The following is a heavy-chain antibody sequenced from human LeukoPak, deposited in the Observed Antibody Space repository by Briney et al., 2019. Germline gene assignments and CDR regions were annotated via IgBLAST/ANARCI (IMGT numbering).Heavy chain of an antibody. CDR3: ARDRSNSWTFDY. D-gene: IGHD6-13*01. V-gene: IGHV3-23*01. CDR1: GFTFSSYA. CDR2: ISGSGGST. Sequence: GGPLRLSCAASGFTFSSYAMSWVRQAPGKGLEWVSAISGSGGSTYYADSVKGRFTISRDNSKNTLYLQMNSLRAEDTAVYYCARDRSNSWTFDYWGQGTLVTVSS. J-gene: IGHJ4*02.